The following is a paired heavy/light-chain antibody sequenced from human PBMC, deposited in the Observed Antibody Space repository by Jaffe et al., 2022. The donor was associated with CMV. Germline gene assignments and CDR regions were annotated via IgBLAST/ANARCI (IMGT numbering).Light chain of an antibody. CDR1: SSNIGSNT. J-gene: IGLJ2*01. V-gene: IGLV1-44*01. CDR2: SNN. CDR3: AAWDDSLNGPL. Sequence: QSVLTQPPSASGTPGQRVTISCSGSSSNIGSNTVNWYQQLPGTAPKLLIYSNNQRPSGVPDRFSGSKSGTSASLAISGLQSEDEADYYCAAWDDSLNGPLFGGGTKLTVL.
Heavy chain of an antibody. J-gene: IGHJ4*02. CDR3: ARIMYYYGSGSYYIWGILFDY. D-gene: IGHD3-10*01. CDR2: IFSNDEK. Sequence: QVTLKESGPVLVKPTETLTLTCTVSGFSLSNARMGVSWIRQPPGKALEWLAHIFSNDEKSYSTSLKSRLTISKDTSKSQVVLTMTNMDPVDTATYYCARIMYYYGSGSYYIWGILFDYWGQGTLVTVSS. V-gene: IGHV2-26*01. CDR1: GFSLSNARMG.